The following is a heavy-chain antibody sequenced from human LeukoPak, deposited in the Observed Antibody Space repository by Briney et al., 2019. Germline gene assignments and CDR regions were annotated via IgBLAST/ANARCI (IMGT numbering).Heavy chain of an antibody. CDR2: INHSGST. Sequence: PSETLSLTCAVYGGSFSGYYWSWIRQPPGKGLEWIGEINHSGSTNYNPSLKSRVTISVDTSKNQFSLKLSSVTAADAAVYYCARDLSGTTRDYYYGMDVWGQGTTVTVSS. J-gene: IGHJ6*02. CDR1: GGSFSGYY. V-gene: IGHV4-34*01. CDR3: ARDLSGTTRDYYYGMDV. D-gene: IGHD1-1*01.